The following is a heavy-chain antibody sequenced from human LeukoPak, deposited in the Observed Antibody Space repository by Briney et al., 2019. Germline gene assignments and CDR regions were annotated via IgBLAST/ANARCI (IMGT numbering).Heavy chain of an antibody. J-gene: IGHJ3*02. Sequence: ASVKVSCKVSGGTFSSYAISWVRQAPGQGLEWMGGIIPIFGTANYAQKFQGRVTITTDESTSTAYMELSSLRSEDTAVYYCARRRRQDGYNYMAFDIWGQGTMVTVSS. CDR1: GGTFSSYA. V-gene: IGHV1-69*05. CDR3: ARRRRQDGYNYMAFDI. D-gene: IGHD5-24*01. CDR2: IIPIFGTA.